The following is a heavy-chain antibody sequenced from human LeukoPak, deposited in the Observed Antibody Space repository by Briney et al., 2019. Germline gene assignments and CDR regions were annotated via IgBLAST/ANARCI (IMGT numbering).Heavy chain of an antibody. CDR3: ARGVVVPAAIAAGYYYYMDV. Sequence: SETLSLTCTVSDGSISSHYWSWIRQPPGKGLEWTGYIYYSGSTNYNPSLKSRVTISVDTSKNQFSLKLSSVTAADTAVYYCARGVVVPAAIAAGYYYYMDVWGKGTTVTVSS. CDR2: IYYSGST. V-gene: IGHV4-59*11. CDR1: DGSISSHY. D-gene: IGHD2-2*02. J-gene: IGHJ6*03.